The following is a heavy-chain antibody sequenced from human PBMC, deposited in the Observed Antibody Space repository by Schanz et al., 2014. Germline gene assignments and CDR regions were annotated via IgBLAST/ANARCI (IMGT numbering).Heavy chain of an antibody. Sequence: QVLLVQSGAEVKKPGASVKVSCKASGYTFTGHRMHWVRQAPGQGPEWMGWINPNSGGTNYAQKFQGRVTMTRDTSISTAYMELRRLRSDDTAVYYCARAAYGGYTSTPLRYWGQGTLVTVSS. D-gene: IGHD5-12*01. J-gene: IGHJ4*02. CDR1: GYTFTGHR. V-gene: IGHV1-2*02. CDR3: ARAAYGGYTSTPLRY. CDR2: INPNSGGT.